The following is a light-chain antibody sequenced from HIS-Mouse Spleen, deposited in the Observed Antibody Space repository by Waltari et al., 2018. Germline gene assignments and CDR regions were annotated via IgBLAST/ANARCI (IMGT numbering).Light chain of an antibody. CDR2: GAS. V-gene: IGKV3-15*01. J-gene: IGKJ1*01. Sequence: EIRMTQSPATLSASPGERATLSCRASTGVSSNLAWYQQKPGQAPRLLIYGASTRATGIPARFSGSGSGIEFTLTISSLQSEDFAVYYCQQYNNWWTFGQGTKVEIK. CDR1: TGVSSN. CDR3: QQYNNWWT.